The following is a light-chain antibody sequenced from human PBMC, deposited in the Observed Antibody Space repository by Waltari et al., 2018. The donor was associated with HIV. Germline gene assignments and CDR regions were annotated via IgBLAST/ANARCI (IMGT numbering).Light chain of an antibody. CDR2: KDS. Sequence: SYELTQPPSVSVSPGRTAGSTCSGDVLSKQFVYWYQQKTGQAPSLLIYKDSQRPSGVTDRCSVSTSGTTANLTITRVRAQKEAENYCQAADKNSKCVVFGGGTKRPV. CDR3: QAADKNSKCVV. J-gene: IGLJ2*01. CDR1: VLSKQF. V-gene: IGLV3-25*01.